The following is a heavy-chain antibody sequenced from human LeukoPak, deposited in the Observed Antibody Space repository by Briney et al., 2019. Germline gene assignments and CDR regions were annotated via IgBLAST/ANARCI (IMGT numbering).Heavy chain of an antibody. Sequence: GGSLRLSCAASGFTFDDYGMSWVRQAPGKGLEWVSGISWNGGNTGYADSVKGRFTISRDNAKNSLFLQVNSLRADDTAFYYCAREGIYCVNGVCYLDYWGQGTLVTVSS. J-gene: IGHJ4*02. CDR3: AREGIYCVNGVCYLDY. V-gene: IGHV3-20*04. CDR2: ISWNGGNT. CDR1: GFTFDDYG. D-gene: IGHD2-8*01.